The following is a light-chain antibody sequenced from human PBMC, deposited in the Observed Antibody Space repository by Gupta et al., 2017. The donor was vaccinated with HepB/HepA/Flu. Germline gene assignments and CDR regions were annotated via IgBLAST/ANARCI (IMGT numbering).Light chain of an antibody. CDR2: GKN. CDR3: NSRDIRGNHWV. Sequence: SSELTQDPAVSVAMGQAVTITCQGDSLRGYYASWYQQKPQQAPVLVMYGKNNRPSGIPDRFSGSSSGDTASLTITGAQAEDEADYYCNSRDIRGNHWVFGGGTKLTVL. CDR1: SLRGYY. J-gene: IGLJ3*02. V-gene: IGLV3-19*01.